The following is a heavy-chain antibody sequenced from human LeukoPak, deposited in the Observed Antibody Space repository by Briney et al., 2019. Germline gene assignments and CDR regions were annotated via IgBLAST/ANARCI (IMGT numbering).Heavy chain of an antibody. CDR1: GYTFTSYD. CDR2: MNPNSGNT. CDR3: AGSLGYCTSNVCYLKY. J-gene: IGHJ4*02. D-gene: IGHD2-8*01. Sequence: ASVKVSCKASGYTFTSYDINWVRQATGQGLEWMGWMNPNSGNTGYAQKFQGRGTMTRNTSISTAYMELRSLRSDDTAVYYCAGSLGYCTSNVCYLKYWGQGTLVTVSS. V-gene: IGHV1-8*01.